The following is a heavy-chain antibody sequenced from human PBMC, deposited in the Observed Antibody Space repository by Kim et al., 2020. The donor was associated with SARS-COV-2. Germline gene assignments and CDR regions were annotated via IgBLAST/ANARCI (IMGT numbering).Heavy chain of an antibody. Sequence: SVKVSCKASGGTFSSYAISWVRQAPGQGLEWMGGIIPIFGTANYAQKFQGRVTITADESTSTAYMELSSLRSEDTAVYYCARGGLSYYDSSGSNAFDIWGQGTMVTVSS. J-gene: IGHJ3*02. CDR3: ARGGLSYYDSSGSNAFDI. CDR1: GGTFSSYA. D-gene: IGHD3-22*01. V-gene: IGHV1-69*13. CDR2: IIPIFGTA.